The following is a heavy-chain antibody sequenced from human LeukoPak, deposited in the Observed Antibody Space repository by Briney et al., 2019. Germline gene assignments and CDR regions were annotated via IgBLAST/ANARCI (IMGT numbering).Heavy chain of an antibody. Sequence: GASVKVSCKVSGYTLTELSMHWVRQAPGKGLEWMGGFDPEDGETIYAQKFQGRVTMTEDTSTDTAYMELSSLRSEDTAVYYCATVGPHNEWELTDWGQGTLGTVSS. D-gene: IGHD1-26*01. J-gene: IGHJ4*02. CDR1: GYTLTELS. V-gene: IGHV1-24*01. CDR2: FDPEDGET. CDR3: ATVGPHNEWELTD.